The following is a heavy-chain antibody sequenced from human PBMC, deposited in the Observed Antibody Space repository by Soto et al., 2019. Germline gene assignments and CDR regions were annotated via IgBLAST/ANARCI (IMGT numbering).Heavy chain of an antibody. CDR1: GYTFTTYY. D-gene: IGHD3-22*01. V-gene: IGHV1-46*03. CDR2: INPSGGST. CDR3: ARDTNYYDSSGYSFDY. J-gene: IGHJ4*02. Sequence: ASVKVSCKASGYTFTTYYMHWVRQAPGQGLEWMGIINPSGGSTTYAQKFQGRATMTRDTPTSTVYMELSSLRSEDTAVYYCARDTNYYDSSGYSFDYWGQGTLVTVSS.